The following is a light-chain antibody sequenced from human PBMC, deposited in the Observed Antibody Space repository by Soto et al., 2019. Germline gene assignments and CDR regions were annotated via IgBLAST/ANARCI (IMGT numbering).Light chain of an antibody. CDR1: DSDVGGYNY. CDR3: SSYTIFGTRI. Sequence: QSALTQPASVSGSPGQSITISCTGTDSDVGGYNYVSWYQQHPGKAPKLMIYEVINRPSGVSNRFSGSKSANTASLTISGLQAEDEADYYCSSYTIFGTRIFGGGTKLTVL. CDR2: EVI. V-gene: IGLV2-14*03. J-gene: IGLJ2*01.